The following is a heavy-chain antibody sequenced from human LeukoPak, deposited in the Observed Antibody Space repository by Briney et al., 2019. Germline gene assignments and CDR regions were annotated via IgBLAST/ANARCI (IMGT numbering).Heavy chain of an antibody. J-gene: IGHJ3*02. CDR2: ITPSSGGT. V-gene: IGHV1-2*02. Sequence: ASVKVSCKASGYTLTDYYIHWVRQAPRQGLEWMGWITPSSGGTIYAQRFQGRVTMTRGMSISTAYMELSRLRSDDTAVYYCAKVASTTRRHDAFDIWGQGTLVTVSS. D-gene: IGHD1-1*01. CDR1: GYTLTDYY. CDR3: AKVASTTRRHDAFDI.